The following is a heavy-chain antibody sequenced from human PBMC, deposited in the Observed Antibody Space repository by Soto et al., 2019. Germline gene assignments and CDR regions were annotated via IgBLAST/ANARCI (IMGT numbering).Heavy chain of an antibody. D-gene: IGHD2-15*01. CDR2: INPGNGNT. Sequence: GASVKVSCKASGYTFTSYAMHWVRQAPGQRLEWMGWINPGNGNTKYAQKFQGRVTITRDTSASTAYMELSGLTSEDTAVYYCAREFSIGDSHYKTLDYWGQGTPVTVSS. CDR1: GYTFTSYA. V-gene: IGHV1-3*01. CDR3: AREFSIGDSHYKTLDY. J-gene: IGHJ4*02.